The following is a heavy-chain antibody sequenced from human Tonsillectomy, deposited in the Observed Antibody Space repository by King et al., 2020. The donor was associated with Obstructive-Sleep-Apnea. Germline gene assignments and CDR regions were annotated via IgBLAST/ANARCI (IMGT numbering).Heavy chain of an antibody. D-gene: IGHD1-26*01. Sequence: VQLVESGGGLVKPGGSLRLSCAASGFTFSSSAMNWVRQAPGRGLEWVSSISTSSSYISYADSVKGRFTVSRDNAKNSLCLQMNSLREEDTAVYYCARAGGSHFFDYWGQGTLVTVSS. CDR1: GFTFSSSA. CDR3: ARAGGSHFFDY. CDR2: ISTSSSYI. J-gene: IGHJ4*02. V-gene: IGHV3-21*06.